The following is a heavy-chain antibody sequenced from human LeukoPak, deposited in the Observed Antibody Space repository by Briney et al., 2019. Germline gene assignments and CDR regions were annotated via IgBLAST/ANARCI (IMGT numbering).Heavy chain of an antibody. CDR3: ARDPRGDYYYYYGMDV. CDR2: ISSSSNSI. J-gene: IGHJ6*02. Sequence: GGSLRLSCAASGFTFSSHSVNWVRQAPGKGLEWISYISSSSNSIHYADSVKGRFTISRDNAKKSLYLQMNSLRDEDTAVYHCARDPRGDYYYYYGMDVWGQGTTVTVSS. V-gene: IGHV3-48*02. D-gene: IGHD2-21*02. CDR1: GFTFSSHS.